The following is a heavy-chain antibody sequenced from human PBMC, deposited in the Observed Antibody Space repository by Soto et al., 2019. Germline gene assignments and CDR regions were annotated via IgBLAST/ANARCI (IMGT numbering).Heavy chain of an antibody. CDR1: GGSISSSSYY. J-gene: IGHJ5*02. CDR3: ARTPPTLYCSSTSCYAWGWFDP. CDR2: IYYSGST. D-gene: IGHD2-2*01. V-gene: IGHV4-39*01. Sequence: ASETVSLTCTVSGGSISSSSYYWGWIRQPPGKGLEWIGSIYYSGSTYYNPSLKSRVTISVDTSKNQFSLKLSSVTAADTAVYYCARTPPTLYCSSTSCYAWGWFDPWGQGTLVTVSS.